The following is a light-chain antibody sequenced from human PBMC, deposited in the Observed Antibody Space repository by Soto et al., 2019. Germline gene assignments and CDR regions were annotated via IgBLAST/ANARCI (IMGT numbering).Light chain of an antibody. CDR2: DVT. CDR3: CSYAGSSFDV. V-gene: IGLV2-11*01. Sequence: QSALTQPRSVSGSPGQSVTISCTGTSSDVGGYNYVSWYQQHPGKAPKLMIFDVTKRPSGVPGRFSGSKSGNTASLTISGLQAEDEADYFCCSYAGSSFDVFGTGTKLTVL. CDR1: SSDVGGYNY. J-gene: IGLJ1*01.